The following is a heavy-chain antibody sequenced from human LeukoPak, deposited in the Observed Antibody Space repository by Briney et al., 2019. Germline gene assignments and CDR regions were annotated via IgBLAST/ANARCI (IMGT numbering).Heavy chain of an antibody. D-gene: IGHD2-8*02. CDR2: IYYSGST. J-gene: IGHJ3*02. CDR1: GGSFSSYY. V-gene: IGHV4-59*08. CDR3: ARLPVTGGAFDI. Sequence: SETLSLTCAVYGGSFSSYYWSWIRQPPGKGLEWIGYIYYSGSTNYNPSLKSRVTISVDTSKNQFSLKLSSVTAADTAVYYCARLPVTGGAFDIWGQGTMVTVSS.